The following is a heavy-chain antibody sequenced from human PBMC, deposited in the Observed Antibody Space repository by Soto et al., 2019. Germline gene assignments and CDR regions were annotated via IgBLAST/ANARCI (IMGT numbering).Heavy chain of an antibody. CDR1: GGSVSSSSYY. Sequence: QLQLQESGPGRVKPSETLSLTCTVSGGSVSSSSYYWGWIRQPPGQGLEWIGSIYYGGSTYYNPSLKRPVTISVDTSKNQFSLKLSSVTAADTAVYYCARHWFGTIFLWGQGTMVTVSS. CDR2: IYYGGST. CDR3: ARHWFGTIFL. D-gene: IGHD3-9*01. J-gene: IGHJ3*01. V-gene: IGHV4-39*01.